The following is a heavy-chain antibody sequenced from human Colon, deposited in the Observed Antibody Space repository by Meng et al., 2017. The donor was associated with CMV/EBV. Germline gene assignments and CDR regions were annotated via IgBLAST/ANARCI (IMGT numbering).Heavy chain of an antibody. V-gene: IGHV3-30*02. CDR2: IRHVATDK. Sequence: GESLKISCTASGFTFSDYGMHWVRQAPGAGLEWVTYIRHVATDKYYTDSVKGRFTISRDNSKNTIYLQMNNLRPADMAVYYCAKDIGTWTLGYYLDYWAQGTLVTVSS. J-gene: IGHJ4*02. CDR1: GFTFSDYG. CDR3: AKDIGTWTLGYYLDY. D-gene: IGHD7-27*01.